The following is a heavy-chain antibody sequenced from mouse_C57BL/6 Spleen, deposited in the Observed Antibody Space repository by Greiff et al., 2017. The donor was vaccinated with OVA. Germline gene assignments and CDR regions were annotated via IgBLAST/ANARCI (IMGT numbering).Heavy chain of an antibody. Sequence: QVQLQQPGAELVRPGTSVKLSCKASGYTFTSYWMHWVKQRPGQGLEWIGVIDPSDSYTNYNQKFKGKATLTVDTSSNTACMQLSSLTSEDSAVYYCARYYDCVMDYWGQGTSVTVSS. J-gene: IGHJ4*01. CDR3: ARYYDCVMDY. CDR1: GYTFTSYW. V-gene: IGHV1-59*01. CDR2: IDPSDSYT. D-gene: IGHD2-4*01.